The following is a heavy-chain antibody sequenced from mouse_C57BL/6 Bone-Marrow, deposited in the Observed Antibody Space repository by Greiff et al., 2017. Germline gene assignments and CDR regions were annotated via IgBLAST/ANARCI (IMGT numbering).Heavy chain of an antibody. CDR3: AREAYGSYAMDY. Sequence: EVKLQESGPGLVKPSQSLSLTCSVTGYSITSGYFWNWIRQFPGNKLEWMGYISYDGSNNYNPSLKNRISITRDTSKDQLFLKLNSVTTKDTATYNGAREAYGSYAMDYWGQGTSVTVSS. CDR1: GYSITSGYF. CDR2: ISYDGSN. J-gene: IGHJ4*01. V-gene: IGHV3-6*01. D-gene: IGHD1-1*02.